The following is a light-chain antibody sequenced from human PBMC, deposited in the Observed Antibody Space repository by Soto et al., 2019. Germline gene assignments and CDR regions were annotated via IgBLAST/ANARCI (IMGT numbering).Light chain of an antibody. J-gene: IGKJ1*01. V-gene: IGKV1-5*03. CDR2: KAS. CDR1: QSISRY. Sequence: DIHMTQSPSSLSASVGYIFTITCRASQSISRYLSWYQQKPGKAPKLLIYKASTLKSGVPSRLRGSGYGTELTITISSMQTDDFETYYCQHYNSYSEAFGQGTKVDIK. CDR3: QHYNSYSEA.